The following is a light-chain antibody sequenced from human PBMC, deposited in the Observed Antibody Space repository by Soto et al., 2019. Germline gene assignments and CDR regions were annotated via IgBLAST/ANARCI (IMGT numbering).Light chain of an antibody. CDR2: AAS. V-gene: IGKV1-39*01. CDR3: QQCYSTLWT. CDR1: QSISTY. Sequence: DIQMTQSPSSLSASVGDRVTITCRASQSISTYLNWHQQKPGKAPKLLIYAASSLQRGVPSRFSGSGSGTDFTLTISSLQPEDFATYYWQQCYSTLWTFGQGTKVEIK. J-gene: IGKJ1*01.